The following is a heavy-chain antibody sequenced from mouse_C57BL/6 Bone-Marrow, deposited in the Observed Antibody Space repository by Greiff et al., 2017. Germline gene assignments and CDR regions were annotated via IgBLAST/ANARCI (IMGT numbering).Heavy chain of an antibody. CDR2: ISDGGSYT. D-gene: IGHD1-1*01. J-gene: IGHJ3*01. Sequence: EVHLVESGGGLVKPGGSLKLSCAASGFTFSSYAMSWVRQTPEKRLEWVATISDGGSYTYYPDNVKGRFTISRDNAKNNLYLQMSHLKSEDTAMYYCARWIGITTVVAPAAYWGQGTLVTVSA. V-gene: IGHV5-4*01. CDR1: GFTFSSYA. CDR3: ARWIGITTVVAPAAY.